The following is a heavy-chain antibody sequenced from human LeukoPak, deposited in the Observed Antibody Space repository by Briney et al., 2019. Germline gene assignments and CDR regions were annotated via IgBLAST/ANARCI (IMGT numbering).Heavy chain of an antibody. CDR3: ARCGVYSTRGIDY. Sequence: VGSLRLSCAASGFTFSAYSMNWVRQAPGKGLEWVSSITSNSNYIYNADSPKGGFTIYRNNAKNSLYLQMNSLRAEDTAVNYGARCGVYSTRGIDYWGQGTLVTVSS. CDR1: GFTFSAYS. V-gene: IGHV3-21*01. J-gene: IGHJ4*02. CDR2: ITSNSNYI. D-gene: IGHD6-13*01.